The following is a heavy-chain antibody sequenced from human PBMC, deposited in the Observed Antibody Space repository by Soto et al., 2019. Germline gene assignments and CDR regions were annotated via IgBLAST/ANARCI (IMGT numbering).Heavy chain of an antibody. CDR1: GYTFTSYD. D-gene: IGHD3-10*01. J-gene: IGHJ6*02. CDR2: MNPNSGNT. V-gene: IGHV1-8*01. Sequence: ASVKVSYKASGYTFTSYDINWVRQATGQGREWMGWMNPNSGNTGYAQKLQGRVTMTRNTSISTAYMELSSLRSEDTAVYYCARGPVLLWFGELLPTNYYYYGMDVWGQGTTVTVSS. CDR3: ARGPVLLWFGELLPTNYYYYGMDV.